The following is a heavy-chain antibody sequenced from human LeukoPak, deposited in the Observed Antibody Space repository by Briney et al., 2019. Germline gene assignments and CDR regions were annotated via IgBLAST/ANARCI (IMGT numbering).Heavy chain of an antibody. Sequence: PGGSLRLSCAASGFTFSSYGMHWVRQAPGKGLEWVAFIRYDGSSKYYADSVKGRFTISRDNSKNTLYLQMNSLRAEDTAVYYCAKLSELAPDYWGQGTLVTVSS. D-gene: IGHD1-26*01. CDR1: GFTFSSYG. V-gene: IGHV3-30*02. CDR2: IRYDGSSK. J-gene: IGHJ4*02. CDR3: AKLSELAPDY.